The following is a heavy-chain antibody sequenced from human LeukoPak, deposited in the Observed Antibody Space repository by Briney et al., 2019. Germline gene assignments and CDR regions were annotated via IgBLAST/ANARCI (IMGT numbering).Heavy chain of an antibody. J-gene: IGHJ5*02. CDR2: IYYSGST. CDR1: GGSISSSSSY. Sequence: SETLSLTCTVSGGSISSSSSYWGWIRQPPGKGLEWIGSIYYSGSTYYNPSLKSRVTISVDTSKNQFSLKLSSVTAADTAVYYCARPLSSSALNWFDPWGQGTLVTVSS. V-gene: IGHV4-39*01. CDR3: ARPLSSSALNWFDP. D-gene: IGHD6-6*01.